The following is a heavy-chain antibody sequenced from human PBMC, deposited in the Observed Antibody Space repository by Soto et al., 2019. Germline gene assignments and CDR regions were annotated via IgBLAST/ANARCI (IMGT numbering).Heavy chain of an antibody. D-gene: IGHD3-10*01. V-gene: IGHV4-30-4*01. CDR3: ARGFGELLFFDY. CDR2: IYYSGST. CDR1: GGSISSGDYY. J-gene: IGHJ4*02. Sequence: QVQLQESGPGLVKPSQTLSLTCTVSGGSISSGDYYWSWIRQPPGKGLEWIGYIYYSGSTYYNPSLTRRVTISVYTSKNQFSLKLSSVTAADTAVYYCARGFGELLFFDYWGQGTLVTVSS.